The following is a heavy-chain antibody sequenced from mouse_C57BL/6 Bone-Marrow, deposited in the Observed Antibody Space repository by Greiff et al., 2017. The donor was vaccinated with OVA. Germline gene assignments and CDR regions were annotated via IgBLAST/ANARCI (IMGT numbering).Heavy chain of an antibody. J-gene: IGHJ2*01. CDR2: IDPETGGT. V-gene: IGHV1-15*01. CDR3: TRYGNSLFDY. CDR1: GYTFTDYE. D-gene: IGHD2-1*01. Sequence: VQLQQSGAELVRPGASVTLSCKASGYTFTDYEMHWVKQTPVHGLEWIGAIDPETGGTAYNQKFKGKVILTADKSSSTSYMELRSLTSEDSAVYYCTRYGNSLFDYWGQGITLTVSS.